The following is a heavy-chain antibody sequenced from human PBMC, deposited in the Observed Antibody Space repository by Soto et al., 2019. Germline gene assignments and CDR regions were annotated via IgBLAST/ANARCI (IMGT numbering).Heavy chain of an antibody. CDR2: ISSSSSTI. J-gene: IGHJ5*02. CDR3: ARDRGDEYSCYDWDWFDP. Sequence: EVQLVESGGGLVQPGGSLRLSCAASGFTFSSYSMNWVRQAPGKGLEWVSYISSSSSTIYYADSVKGRFTISRDNAKNSLYLQMNTLRAEDTAVYYCARDRGDEYSCYDWDWFDPWGQGSLVTVSS. V-gene: IGHV3-48*01. CDR1: GFTFSSYS. D-gene: IGHD5-12*01.